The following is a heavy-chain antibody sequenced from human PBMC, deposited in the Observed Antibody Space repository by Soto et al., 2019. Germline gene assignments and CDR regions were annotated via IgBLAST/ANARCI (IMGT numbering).Heavy chain of an antibody. CDR1: GFTFSSYG. Sequence: SLRLSCAASGFTFSSYGMHWVRQAPGKGLEWVAVIWYDGSNKYYADSVKGRFTISRDNSKDTLYLQMNSLRAEDTAVYYCAREIRRSSSWYGDYYYGMDVWGQGTTVTVSS. J-gene: IGHJ6*02. CDR3: AREIRRSSSWYGDYYYGMDV. CDR2: IWYDGSNK. D-gene: IGHD6-13*01. V-gene: IGHV3-33*01.